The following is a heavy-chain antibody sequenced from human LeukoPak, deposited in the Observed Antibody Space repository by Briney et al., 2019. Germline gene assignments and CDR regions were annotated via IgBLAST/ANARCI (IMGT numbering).Heavy chain of an antibody. CDR3: ARVTIESTWIQLWLLRGLWFDP. D-gene: IGHD5-18*01. Sequence: GASVKVSCKASGYTFTSYDINWVRQATGQGLEWMGWMNPNSGNTGYAQKFQGRVTMTRNTPISTAYMELSSLRSEDTAVYYCARVTIESTWIQLWLLRGLWFDPWGQGTLVTVSS. CDR1: GYTFTSYD. CDR2: MNPNSGNT. J-gene: IGHJ5*02. V-gene: IGHV1-8*01.